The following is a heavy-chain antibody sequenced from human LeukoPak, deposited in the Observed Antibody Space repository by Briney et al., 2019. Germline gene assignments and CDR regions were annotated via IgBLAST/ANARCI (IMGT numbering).Heavy chain of an antibody. D-gene: IGHD1-26*01. CDR2: IYSGGNT. Sequence: GGSLRLSCAASGVTVSSNYMSWVRQAPGKGLEWVSVIYSGGNTYYADSVKGRFTISRDNSKNTLYLQMNSLTDEDTAVYYCAKKWGVGTTTLDYFGYWGQGTLVTVSS. CDR1: GVTVSSNY. V-gene: IGHV3-53*01. J-gene: IGHJ4*02. CDR3: AKKWGVGTTTLDYFGY.